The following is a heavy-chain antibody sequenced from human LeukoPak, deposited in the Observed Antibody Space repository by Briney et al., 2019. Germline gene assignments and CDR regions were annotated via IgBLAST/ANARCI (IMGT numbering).Heavy chain of an antibody. CDR2: INSDGSST. CDR3: ARGYGSSRGWY. D-gene: IGHD6-6*01. J-gene: IGHJ4*02. V-gene: IGHV3-74*01. Sequence: PGGSLRLSCAASGFSFSTQRMHWVRQAPGKGLVWVSRINSDGSSTSYADSVKGRFTISRDNAKNTLYLQMNSLRAEDTAVYYCARGYGSSRGWYWGQGTLVTVSS. CDR1: GFSFSTQR.